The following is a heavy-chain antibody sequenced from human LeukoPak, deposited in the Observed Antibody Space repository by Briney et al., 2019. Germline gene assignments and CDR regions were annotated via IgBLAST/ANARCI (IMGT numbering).Heavy chain of an antibody. J-gene: IGHJ4*02. CDR1: GGSISSYY. Sequence: SETLSLTCTVSGGSISSYYWSWIRQPPGKGLEWIGYIYYSGSTNYNPSLKSRVTISVDTSKNQFSLKLSSVTPEDTAVYYCARDSSNWRFDYWGQGTLVTVSS. CDR2: IYYSGST. D-gene: IGHD6-13*01. CDR3: ARDSSNWRFDY. V-gene: IGHV4-59*12.